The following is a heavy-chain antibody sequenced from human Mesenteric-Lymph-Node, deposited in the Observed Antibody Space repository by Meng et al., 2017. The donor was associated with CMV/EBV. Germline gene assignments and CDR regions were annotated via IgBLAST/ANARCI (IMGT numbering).Heavy chain of an antibody. V-gene: IGHV4-61*08. D-gene: IGHD2/OR15-2a*01. Sequence: VQARESGPGLVKPSETLSLTCIVSGVSVTSGAYHWSWIRQSPGKGLEWIGYIYGTGITIYNPSLKSRVTILLETSKNQFSLKLNSVTTADTAVYYCAKSRSSTPGIVDDWGQGTLVTVSS. CDR1: GVSVTSGAYH. CDR3: AKSRSSTPGIVDD. CDR2: IYGTGIT. J-gene: IGHJ4*02.